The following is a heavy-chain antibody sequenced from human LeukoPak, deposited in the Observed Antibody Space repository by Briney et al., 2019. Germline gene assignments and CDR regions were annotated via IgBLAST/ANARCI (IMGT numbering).Heavy chain of an antibody. CDR1: GGSISSSSYY. Sequence: SETLSLTCTVSGGSISSSSYYWGWIRQPPGKGLEWIGSIYYSGSTYYNPSLKSRVTISVDTPKNQFSLKLSSVTAADTAVYYCARADIVLMVYATNYFDYWGQGTLVTVTS. CDR2: IYYSGST. J-gene: IGHJ4*02. D-gene: IGHD2-8*01. CDR3: ARADIVLMVYATNYFDY. V-gene: IGHV4-39*01.